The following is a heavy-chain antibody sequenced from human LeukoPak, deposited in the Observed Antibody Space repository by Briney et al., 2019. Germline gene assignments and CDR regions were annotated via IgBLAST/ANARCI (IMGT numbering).Heavy chain of an antibody. CDR2: IIPIFGTA. Sequence: SVKVSCKASGGTFSSYAISWVRQAPGQGLEWMGGIIPIFGTANYAQKFQGRVTITADKSTSTAYMELSSLRSEGTAVYYCAVDCSSTSCYSYYYGMDVWGKGTTVTVSS. CDR1: GGTFSSYA. D-gene: IGHD2-2*02. V-gene: IGHV1-69*06. CDR3: AVDCSSTSCYSYYYGMDV. J-gene: IGHJ6*04.